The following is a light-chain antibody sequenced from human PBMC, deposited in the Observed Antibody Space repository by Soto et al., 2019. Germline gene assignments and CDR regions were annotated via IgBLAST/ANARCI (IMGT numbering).Light chain of an antibody. CDR2: GAS. Sequence: EIVMTQSPATLSVSPGERATLSCRASQSVSSNLAWYQQKPGQAPRLLIYGASTRATGIPARFSGSGSGTEFTLTISSLQSEDFAVYYCQQYNNWPMTIMYTFGQGTKLEIK. J-gene: IGKJ2*01. V-gene: IGKV3-15*01. CDR3: QQYNNWPMTIMYT. CDR1: QSVSSN.